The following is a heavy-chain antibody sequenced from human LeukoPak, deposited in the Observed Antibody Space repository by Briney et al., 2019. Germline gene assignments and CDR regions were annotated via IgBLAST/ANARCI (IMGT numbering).Heavy chain of an antibody. CDR1: GGSFSGYY. Sequence: SETLSLTCAVYGGSFSGYYWSWIRQPAGKGLEWIGRIYTSGSTNYNPSLKSRVTISIDTSKNQFSLKLSSVTAADTAVYYCARRGEFWGQGTMVTVSS. J-gene: IGHJ3*01. D-gene: IGHD3-16*01. CDR2: IYTSGST. CDR3: ARRGEF. V-gene: IGHV4-59*10.